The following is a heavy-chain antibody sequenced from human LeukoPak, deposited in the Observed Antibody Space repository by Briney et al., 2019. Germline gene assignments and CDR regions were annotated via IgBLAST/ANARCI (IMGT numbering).Heavy chain of an antibody. J-gene: IGHJ5*02. CDR1: GLTVSNHW. CDR3: ASLDTAKQPLANH. D-gene: IGHD5-18*01. Sequence: GGSLRLSCVASGLTVSNHWMSWVRQAPGKGLEWVANIREERGQEYYVDSVKGRFTISKNSAKNSLYLQMNTLRVEDTAMYYCASLDTAKQPLANHWGQGTLVTVTS. CDR2: IREERGQE. V-gene: IGHV3-7*03.